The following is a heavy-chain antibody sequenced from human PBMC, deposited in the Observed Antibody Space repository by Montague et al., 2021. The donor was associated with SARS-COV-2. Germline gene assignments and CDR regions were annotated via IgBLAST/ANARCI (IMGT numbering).Heavy chain of an antibody. CDR2: INHSGST. V-gene: IGHV4-34*01. D-gene: IGHD4-17*01. Sequence: SETLSLTCAVYGGSFGGYYWSWIRQPPGKGLEWIGEINHSGSTNYNPSLKSRVTISVDTSKNQFSLELSSVTADTAVYYCARALPVTTFFYSYYGMDVWGQGTTVTVSS. CDR3: ARALPVTTFFYSYYGMDV. CDR1: GGSFGGYY. J-gene: IGHJ6*02.